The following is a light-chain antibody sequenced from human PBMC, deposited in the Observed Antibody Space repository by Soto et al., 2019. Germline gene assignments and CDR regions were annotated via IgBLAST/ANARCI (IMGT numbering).Light chain of an antibody. Sequence: EIVLTQSPATLSLSPGERATLSCRASQSVSRYLAWYQHKVGQAPRLLIYDASSRATGIPARFSGGGSGTDFTPTISSLEPEDFAVYYGHQRSNWPWTFGQGTKVDIK. V-gene: IGKV3-11*01. CDR1: QSVSRY. CDR3: HQRSNWPWT. CDR2: DAS. J-gene: IGKJ1*01.